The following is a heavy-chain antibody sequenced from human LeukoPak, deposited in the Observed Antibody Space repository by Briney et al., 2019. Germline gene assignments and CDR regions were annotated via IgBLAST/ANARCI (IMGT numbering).Heavy chain of an antibody. J-gene: IGHJ5*02. CDR1: GGSISSSSYY. V-gene: IGHV4-39*07. CDR3: ARGEYYYDSSGYYTLRRNWFDP. CDR2: IYYSGST. Sequence: SETLSLTCTVSGGSISSSSYYWGWIRQPPGKGLEWIGSIYYSGSTYYNPSLKSRVTISVDTSKNQFSLKPSSVTAADTAVYYCARGEYYYDSSGYYTLRRNWFDPWGQGTLVTVSS. D-gene: IGHD3-22*01.